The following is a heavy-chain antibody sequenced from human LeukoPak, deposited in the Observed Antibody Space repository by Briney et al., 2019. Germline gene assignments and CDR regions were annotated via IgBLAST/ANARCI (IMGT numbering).Heavy chain of an antibody. CDR2: IYWNDDK. J-gene: IGHJ2*01. CDR1: GFSLSTSGVG. CDR3: ANSKLRSWYFDF. D-gene: IGHD4-23*01. V-gene: IGHV2-5*01. Sequence: SGPTLVNPTQTLTLTCTFSGFSLSTSGVGVGWIRQPPGKALEWLALIYWNDDKRYSPSLKSRLTITKDTSKNPVVLKMTNLEPVGTATYYCANSKLRSWYFDFWGRGTLVTVSS.